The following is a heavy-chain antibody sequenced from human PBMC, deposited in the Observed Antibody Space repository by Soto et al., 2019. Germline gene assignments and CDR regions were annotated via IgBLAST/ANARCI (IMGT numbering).Heavy chain of an antibody. CDR1: GYTFTSYA. Sequence: ASVTVSCTASGYTFTSYAMHWVRQAPGQRLEWMGWINAGNGNTKYSQKFQGRVAITRDTSASTAYMELSSLRSEDTAVYYCARGDVTIFGVVIGPLDYWGQGTLVTV. CDR3: ARGDVTIFGVVIGPLDY. CDR2: INAGNGNT. J-gene: IGHJ4*02. V-gene: IGHV1-3*01. D-gene: IGHD3-3*01.